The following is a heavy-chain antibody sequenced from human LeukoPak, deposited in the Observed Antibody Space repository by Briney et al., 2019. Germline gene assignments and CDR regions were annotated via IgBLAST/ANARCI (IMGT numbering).Heavy chain of an antibody. V-gene: IGHV3-64*02. J-gene: IGHJ4*02. CDR3: TRDGGSFCDFDY. D-gene: IGHD1-26*01. CDR2: INTDGRIT. Sequence: PGGSLGLSCVASGFSFRNYAIHWVRQAPGKELEYVSVINTDGRITYYADSVKGRFTISRDNSKNTVYLQMDSLRGEDMAVYYCTRDGGSFCDFDYWGQGALVTVSS. CDR1: GFSFRNYA.